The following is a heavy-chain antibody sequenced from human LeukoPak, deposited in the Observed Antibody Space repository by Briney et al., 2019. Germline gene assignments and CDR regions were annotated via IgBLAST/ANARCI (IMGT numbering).Heavy chain of an antibody. Sequence: PGVPLTLSCTTSGFTFSNYWKYWVRQAPGKGLMWVSRIKSDGTGITYTDSVEGRFTISRDNAKNTLYLQMNSLRDEDTAVYYCVRGQTIDYWGQGTLVTVSS. CDR2: IKSDGTGI. D-gene: IGHD3-3*01. CDR1: GFTFSNYW. J-gene: IGHJ4*02. CDR3: VRGQTIDY. V-gene: IGHV3-74*01.